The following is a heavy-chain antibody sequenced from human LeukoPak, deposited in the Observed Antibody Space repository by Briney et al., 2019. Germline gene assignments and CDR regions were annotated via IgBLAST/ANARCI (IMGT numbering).Heavy chain of an antibody. CDR3: ARATFGDYGMVDY. J-gene: IGHJ4*02. CDR2: IDQDATEK. D-gene: IGHD4-17*01. Sequence: GGSLRLSCTVSGFTFTNYWMTWVRQAPGKGLEWVANIDQDATEKYYVDSVVGRFTISRDNAKNLLYLQMNSLRVEDTAVYYCARATFGDYGMVDYWGQGTLVTVSS. V-gene: IGHV3-7*01. CDR1: GFTFTNYW.